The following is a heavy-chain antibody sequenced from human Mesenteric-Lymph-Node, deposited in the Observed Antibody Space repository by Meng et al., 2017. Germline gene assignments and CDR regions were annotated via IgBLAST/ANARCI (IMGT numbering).Heavy chain of an antibody. CDR3: ARDLPTVGMPPKEIGLFYAFDI. CDR1: GYTFTGYY. J-gene: IGHJ3*02. D-gene: IGHD2-2*01. Sequence: ASVKVSCKASGYTFTGYYMHWVRQAPGQGLEWMGWINPNSGGTNYAQKFQGRVTMTRDTSISTAYMELSRLRSDDTAVYYCARDLPTVGMPPKEIGLFYAFDIWGQGTMVTVSS. CDR2: INPNSGGT. V-gene: IGHV1-2*02.